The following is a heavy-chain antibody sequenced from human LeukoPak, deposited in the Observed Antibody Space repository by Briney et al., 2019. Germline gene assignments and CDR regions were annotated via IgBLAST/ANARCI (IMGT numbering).Heavy chain of an antibody. CDR2: IYYSGST. CDR3: ARGLRRGAFDI. V-gene: IGHV4-59*01. CDR1: GASISSYY. J-gene: IGHJ3*02. Sequence: SETLSLTCTVSGASISSYYWSWIRQPPGKGLEWIGYIYYSGSTNYNPSLKSRVTISVDTSKNQFSLKLSSVTAADTAVYYCARGLRRGAFDIWGQGTMVTVSS.